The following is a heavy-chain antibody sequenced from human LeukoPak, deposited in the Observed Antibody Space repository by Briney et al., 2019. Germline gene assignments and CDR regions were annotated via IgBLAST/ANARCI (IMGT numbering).Heavy chain of an antibody. CDR2: IKQDGSEK. Sequence: GGSLRLSCAASGFTFSSYWMSWVRQAPGKGLEWVANIKQDGSEKYYVDSVKGRFTISRDNAKNSLYLQMNSLRAEDTAVYYCARVHDIVTGYYIEGFDYWGQGTLVTVSS. CDR3: ARVHDIVTGYYIEGFDY. CDR1: GFTFSSYW. V-gene: IGHV3-7*01. J-gene: IGHJ4*02. D-gene: IGHD3-9*01.